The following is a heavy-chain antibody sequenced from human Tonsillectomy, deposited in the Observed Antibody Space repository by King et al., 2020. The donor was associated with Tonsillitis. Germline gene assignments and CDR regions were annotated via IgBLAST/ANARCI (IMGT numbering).Heavy chain of an antibody. CDR2: IYYSGST. CDR3: ARPSTDSSGYYGDGR. J-gene: IGHJ4*02. Sequence: QLQESGPGLVKPSETLSLTCTVSGGSISSSSYYWGWIRQPPGKGLEWIGRIYYSGSTYYNPSLKSRVTISVDTSKNQFSLKLSSVTAADTAVYYCARPSTDSSGYYGDGRWGQGTLVTVSS. D-gene: IGHD3-22*01. V-gene: IGHV4-39*07. CDR1: GGSISSSSYY.